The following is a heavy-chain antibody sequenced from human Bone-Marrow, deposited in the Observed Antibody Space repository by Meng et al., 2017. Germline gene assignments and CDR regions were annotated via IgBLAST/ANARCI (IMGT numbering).Heavy chain of an antibody. CDR2: IYYSGST. J-gene: IGHJ4*02. CDR3: ARSKGNYDSSGYYLY. D-gene: IGHD3-22*01. CDR1: GGSISSSSYY. Sequence: SETLSLTCTVSGGSISSSSYYWGWIRQPPGKGLEWIGSIYYSGSTYYNPSLKSRVTISVDTSKNQFSLKLSSVTAADTAVYYCARSKGNYDSSGYYLYWGQGTLVTVSS. V-gene: IGHV4-39*07.